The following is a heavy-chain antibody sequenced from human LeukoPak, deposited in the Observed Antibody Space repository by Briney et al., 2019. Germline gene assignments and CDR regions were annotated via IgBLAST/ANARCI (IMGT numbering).Heavy chain of an antibody. J-gene: IGHJ6*02. D-gene: IGHD3-3*01. CDR3: ASPFTIFGVANGMDV. CDR2: INHSGST. Sequence: SETLSLTCAVYGGSFSGYYWSWIRQPPGKGLEWIGEINHSGSTNYNPSLKSRVTISVDTSKNQFSLKLSSVTAADTAVYYCASPFTIFGVANGMDVWGQGTTVTVSS. CDR1: GGSFSGYY. V-gene: IGHV4-34*01.